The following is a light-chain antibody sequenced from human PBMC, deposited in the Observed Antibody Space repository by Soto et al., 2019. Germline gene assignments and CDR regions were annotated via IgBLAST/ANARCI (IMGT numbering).Light chain of an antibody. J-gene: IGLJ2*01. V-gene: IGLV2-14*03. Sequence: QSVLTQPASVSGSPGQSMAISCTGTSSDIGGYNCVSWYQQHPGKAPKLMIYDVASRPSGISNRFSGSKSGNTASLTISGLQAEDEADYYCRSCTSSSTPVVFGGGTKVTVL. CDR2: DVA. CDR3: RSCTSSSTPVV. CDR1: SSDIGGYNC.